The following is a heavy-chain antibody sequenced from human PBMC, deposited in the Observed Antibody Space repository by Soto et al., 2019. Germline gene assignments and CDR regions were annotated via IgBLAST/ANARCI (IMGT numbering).Heavy chain of an antibody. V-gene: IGHV3-30-3*01. Sequence: QVQLVESGGGVVQPGRSLRLSCAASGFTFSSYAMHWVRQAPGKGLEWVAVISYDGSNKYYADSVKGRFTISRDNSKNTLYLQMNSLRAEDTAVYYCAIDIVLVPAPFGMDVWGQGTTVTVSS. CDR1: GFTFSSYA. CDR2: ISYDGSNK. J-gene: IGHJ6*02. CDR3: AIDIVLVPAPFGMDV. D-gene: IGHD2-2*01.